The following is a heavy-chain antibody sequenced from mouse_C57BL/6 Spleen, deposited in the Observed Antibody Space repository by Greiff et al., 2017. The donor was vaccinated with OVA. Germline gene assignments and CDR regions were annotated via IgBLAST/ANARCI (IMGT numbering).Heavy chain of an antibody. J-gene: IGHJ2*01. CDR1: GYTFTSYW. CDR2: LDPSDSYT. Sequence: QVQLKESGAELVMPGASVKLSCKASGYTFTSYWMHWVKQRPGPGLEWIGELDPSDSYTNYNQKFKGKSTLTVDKSSSTAYMQLSSLTSEDSAVYYCARGGVWYFDYWGQGTTLTVSS. CDR3: ARGGVWYFDY. D-gene: IGHD2-10*02. V-gene: IGHV1-69*01.